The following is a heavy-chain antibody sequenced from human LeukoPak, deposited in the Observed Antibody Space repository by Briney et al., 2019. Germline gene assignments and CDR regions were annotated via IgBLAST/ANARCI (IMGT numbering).Heavy chain of an antibody. Sequence: GESLKISCKGSGYSFTSYWIGWVRQMPGKGLEWMGIIYPGDSDTRYSPSFQGQVTISADKSISTAYLQWSSLKASDAAMYYCARHGRAYSSFADFDCWGQGTLVTVSS. CDR3: ARHGRAYSSFADFDC. V-gene: IGHV5-51*01. CDR1: GYSFTSYW. D-gene: IGHD6-6*01. J-gene: IGHJ4*02. CDR2: IYPGDSDT.